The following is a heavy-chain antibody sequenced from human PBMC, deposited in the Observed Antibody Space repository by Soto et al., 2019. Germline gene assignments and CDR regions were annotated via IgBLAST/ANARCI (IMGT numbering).Heavy chain of an antibody. CDR3: ARGAGLELRYYYYYYMDV. D-gene: IGHD1-7*01. Sequence: QVQLVQSGAEVKKPGASVKVSCKASGYTFTGYYMHWVRQAPGQGLEWMGWINPNSGGTNYAQKCQGGVTMTRDTSISTAYMELSRLRSDDTAVYYCARGAGLELRYYYYYYMDVWGKGTTVTVSS. CDR2: INPNSGGT. J-gene: IGHJ6*03. CDR1: GYTFTGYY. V-gene: IGHV1-2*02.